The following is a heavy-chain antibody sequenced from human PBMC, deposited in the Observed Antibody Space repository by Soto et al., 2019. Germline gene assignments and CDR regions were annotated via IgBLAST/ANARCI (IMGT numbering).Heavy chain of an antibody. CDR1: GYTFTSYG. D-gene: IGHD6-13*01. J-gene: IGHJ4*02. CDR2: ISAYNRNT. Sequence: QVQLVQSGAEVKKPGASVKVSCKASGYTFTSYGLSWVRQAPGQGLEWMGWISAYNRNTNYAQKLQGRVTMTTDTSTSTGDMELRRLRSDGTAVYYCGRVIASAADFDYCGQGTLVSVSS. CDR3: GRVIASAADFDY. V-gene: IGHV1-18*01.